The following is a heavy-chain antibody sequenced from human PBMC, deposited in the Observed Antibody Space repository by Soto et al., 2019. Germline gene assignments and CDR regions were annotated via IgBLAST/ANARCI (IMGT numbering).Heavy chain of an antibody. CDR3: ASDYYDSSGYPREWDY. D-gene: IGHD3-22*01. V-gene: IGHV1-69*01. Sequence: QVQLVQSGAEVKKPGSSVKVSCKASEGTFSSYDISWVRQAPGQGLEWMGGIIPIFGTANYAQKFQGRVTITADESTCTAYMELSSLRSEDTAVYYCASDYYDSSGYPREWDYWGQGTLVTVSS. CDR2: IIPIFGTA. CDR1: EGTFSSYD. J-gene: IGHJ4*02.